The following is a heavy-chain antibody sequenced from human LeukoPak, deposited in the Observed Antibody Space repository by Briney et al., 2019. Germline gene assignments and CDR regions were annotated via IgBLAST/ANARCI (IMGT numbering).Heavy chain of an antibody. CDR3: AREVRQWLVRVHDAFDI. D-gene: IGHD6-19*01. CDR2: ISSSSSYI. CDR1: GFSFSYGW. J-gene: IGHJ3*02. Sequence: GGSLRLSCAASGFSFSYGWMSWVRQAPGKGLEWVSFISSSSSYIYYADSVKGRFTISRDNAKNSLYLQMNSLRAEDTAVYYCAREVRQWLVRVHDAFDIWGQGTMVTVSS. V-gene: IGHV3-21*01.